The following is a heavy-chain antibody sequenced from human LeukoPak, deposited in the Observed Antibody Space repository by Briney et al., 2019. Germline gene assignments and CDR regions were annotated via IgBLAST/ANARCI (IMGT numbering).Heavy chain of an antibody. D-gene: IGHD5-18*01. Sequence: SETLSLTCTVSGGSISSYYWSWIRQPARKGLEWIGRIYTSGSTSYNPSLQSRVTMSVDTSKKQFSLRVSSVTAADTAVYYCARVDTSMDWFDPWGQGTLVTVSS. V-gene: IGHV4-4*07. CDR2: IYTSGST. J-gene: IGHJ5*02. CDR1: GGSISSYY. CDR3: ARVDTSMDWFDP.